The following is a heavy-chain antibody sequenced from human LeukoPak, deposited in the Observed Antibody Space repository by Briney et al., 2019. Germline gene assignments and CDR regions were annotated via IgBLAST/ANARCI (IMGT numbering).Heavy chain of an antibody. J-gene: IGHJ6*03. CDR2: IYSDDST. CDR3: AREVYSSSWYERYYYYYMDV. CDR1: GFTLSSNY. D-gene: IGHD6-13*01. Sequence: GGSLRLSCAASGFTLSSNYMSWVRQAPGKGLEWVSVIYSDDSTYYADSVKGRFTISRDNSKNTLYLQMNSLRAEDTAVYYCAREVYSSSWYERYYYYYMDVWGKGTTVTVSS. V-gene: IGHV3-53*05.